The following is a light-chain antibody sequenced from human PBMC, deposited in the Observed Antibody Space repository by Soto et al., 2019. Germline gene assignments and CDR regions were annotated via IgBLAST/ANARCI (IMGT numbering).Light chain of an antibody. V-gene: IGKV1-5*01. J-gene: IGKJ1*01. Sequence: DIQMTQSRSTLSASVGDRGAITCRASQSITNRLAWYQLKPGKAPKVLIYDALNLESGVPSRFSGSGYGTEFTLTIRSLQPDDFATYCCQHYGGMWTFGQGTKVDI. CDR2: DAL. CDR3: QHYGGMWT. CDR1: QSITNR.